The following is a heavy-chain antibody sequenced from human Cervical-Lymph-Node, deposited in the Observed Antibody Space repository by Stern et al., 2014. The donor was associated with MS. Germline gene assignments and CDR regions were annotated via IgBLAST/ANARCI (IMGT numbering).Heavy chain of an antibody. V-gene: IGHV4-30-4*01. D-gene: IGHD5-24*01. CDR1: GGSISSAEYY. J-gene: IGHJ4*02. Sequence: VQLQESGPGLVKPSQTLSLTCAVTGGSISSAEYYWSWIRQSPGKGLEWIGYIHYRGTTYYNPSLKSRVTISVDTSKNQFSLKLRSVTAADTAVYYCSRDADGYSLVFGYWGRGTLVTVSS. CDR2: IHYRGTT. CDR3: SRDADGYSLVFGY.